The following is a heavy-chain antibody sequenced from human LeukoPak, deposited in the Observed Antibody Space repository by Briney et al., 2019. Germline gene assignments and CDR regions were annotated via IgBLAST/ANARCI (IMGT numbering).Heavy chain of an antibody. V-gene: IGHV4-61*02. CDR1: GGSISSGSYY. D-gene: IGHD1-26*01. CDR3: ARESSKWELIGYFDY. Sequence: SETLSLTCTVSGGSISSGSYYWSCIRQPAGKGLECIGRIYTSGSTNYNPSLKSRVTISVDTSKNQFSLKLSSVTAADAAVYYCARESSKWELIGYFDYWGQGTLVTVSS. J-gene: IGHJ4*02. CDR2: IYTSGST.